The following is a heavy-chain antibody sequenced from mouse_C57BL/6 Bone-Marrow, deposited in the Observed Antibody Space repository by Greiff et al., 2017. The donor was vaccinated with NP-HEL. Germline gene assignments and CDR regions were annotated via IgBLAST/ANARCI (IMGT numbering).Heavy chain of an antibody. D-gene: IGHD4-1*01. CDR1: GYTFTDYE. CDR3: TRAGGLGY. Sequence: VQLKESGAELVRPGASVTLSCKASGYTFTDYEMHWVKQTPVHGLDWIGAIDPETGGTAYNQKFKGKAILTADKASSTAYMELRSLTSEDSAVYYCTRAGGLGYWGQGTTLTVSS. CDR2: IDPETGGT. J-gene: IGHJ2*01. V-gene: IGHV1-15*01.